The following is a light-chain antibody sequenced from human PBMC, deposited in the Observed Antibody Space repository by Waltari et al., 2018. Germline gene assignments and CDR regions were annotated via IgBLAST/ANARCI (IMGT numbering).Light chain of an antibody. V-gene: IGKV3D-15*01. J-gene: IGKJ2*01. Sequence: EIVMTQSPAALSVSPGERATLSCRARQSFTSNLAWYQKKRSHSPRLLIYDASIRATGIPARFSGRGSGTEFTLTISSLQSEDFAVYYCQQYNNLQTFGQGTKLELK. CDR2: DAS. CDR1: QSFTSN. CDR3: QQYNNLQT.